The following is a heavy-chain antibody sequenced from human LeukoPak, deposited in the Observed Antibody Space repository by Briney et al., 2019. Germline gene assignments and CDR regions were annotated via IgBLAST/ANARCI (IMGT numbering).Heavy chain of an antibody. CDR2: TYYSGRT. V-gene: IGHV4-30-4*07. CDR1: GGSVGSDTYS. CDR3: ASAASYYYDSSGYYYGGAFDI. Sequence: SQTLSLTCAVSGGSVGSDTYSWSWIRQPPGKGLEWIGYTYYSGRTNYNPSLKSRVTISVDTSKNQFSLKLSSVTAADTAVYYCASAASYYYDSSGYYYGGAFDIWGQGTMVTVSS. D-gene: IGHD3-22*01. J-gene: IGHJ3*02.